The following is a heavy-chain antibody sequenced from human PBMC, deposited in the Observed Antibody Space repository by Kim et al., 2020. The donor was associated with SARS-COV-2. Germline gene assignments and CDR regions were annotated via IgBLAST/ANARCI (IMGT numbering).Heavy chain of an antibody. J-gene: IGHJ4*02. D-gene: IGHD2-2*01. Sequence: SLRLSCIISGFILGDYSMSWFRQAPGKGLEWVGFIRSKTYGGTTEYAASVKGRFSISRDDSKSIAYLQMNSLKTEDTAVYYCSRVGSCSTKSCYSDCWGQGTLVTVSS. V-gene: IGHV3-49*03. CDR3: SRVGSCSTKSCYSDC. CDR1: GFILGDYS. CDR2: IRSKTYGGTT.